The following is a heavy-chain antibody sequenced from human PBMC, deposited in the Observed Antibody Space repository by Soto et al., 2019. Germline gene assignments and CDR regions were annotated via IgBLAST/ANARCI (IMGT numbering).Heavy chain of an antibody. CDR3: ARDLRQLVRNNWFDP. J-gene: IGHJ5*02. CDR1: GGTFSSYA. V-gene: IGHV1-69*12. D-gene: IGHD6-6*01. CDR2: IIPIFGTA. Sequence: QVQLVQSGAEVKKPGSSVKVSCKASGGTFSSYAISWVRQAPGQGLEWMGGIIPIFGTANYAQKFQGRVTIXXDXSXXTAYMELSSLRSEDTAVYYCARDLRQLVRNNWFDPWGQGTLVTVSS.